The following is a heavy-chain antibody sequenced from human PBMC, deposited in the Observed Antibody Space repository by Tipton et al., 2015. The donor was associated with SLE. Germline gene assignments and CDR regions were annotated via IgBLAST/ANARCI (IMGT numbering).Heavy chain of an antibody. V-gene: IGHV3-23*01. CDR2: ISGGGANT. J-gene: IGHJ4*02. D-gene: IGHD6-6*01. CDR1: GFTFTNYA. CDR3: ARDLVGIHFDY. Sequence: SLRLSCAASGFTFTNYAMTRVRQAPGKGLEWVSAISGGGANTYYADAVKGRFTISRDNSKNTLYLQMNSLRAEDTAVYYCARDLVGIHFDYWGQGTLVTVSS.